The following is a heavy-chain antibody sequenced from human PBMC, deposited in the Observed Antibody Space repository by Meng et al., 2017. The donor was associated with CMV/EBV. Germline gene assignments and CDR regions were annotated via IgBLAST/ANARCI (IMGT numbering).Heavy chain of an antibody. V-gene: IGHV1-69*10. CDR1: GGPFSSYA. D-gene: IGHD3-3*01. CDR3: ARAKIIDFWSGYQIDY. Sequence: SVKVSCKASGGPFSSYAISWVRQAPGQGLEWMGGIIPILGIANYAQKFQGRVTITADKSTSTAYMELSSLRSEDTAVYYCARAKIIDFWSGYQIDYWGQGTLVTVSS. J-gene: IGHJ4*02. CDR2: IIPILGIA.